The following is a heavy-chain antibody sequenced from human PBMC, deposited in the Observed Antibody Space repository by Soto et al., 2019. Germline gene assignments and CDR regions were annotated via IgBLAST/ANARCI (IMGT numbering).Heavy chain of an antibody. CDR3: ARDRSNSYY. CDR1: GYTFTSDG. V-gene: IGHV1-18*01. CDR2: IRPDSGNT. D-gene: IGHD6-6*01. Sequence: QVQLVQSGAAVKNPGASVKVSCMASGYTFTSDGISWVRQAPGQGLEWMGWIRPDSGNTDYAQQFQGRVTMTTDTSTSSAYMELKGLSSRDTAVYYCARDRSNSYYWGQGTLVTVSS. J-gene: IGHJ4*02.